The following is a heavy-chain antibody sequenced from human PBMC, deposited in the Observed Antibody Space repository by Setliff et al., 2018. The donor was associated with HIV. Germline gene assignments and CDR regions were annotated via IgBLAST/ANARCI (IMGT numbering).Heavy chain of an antibody. V-gene: IGHV3-48*01. D-gene: IGHD3-22*01. J-gene: IGHJ4*02. Sequence: PSETLSLTCVISGGSMGSHYWSWIRQSPGKGLEWISHIRGKSDIIKYAESVMGRFTISRDNAKNSLYLEMNSLRAEDTAIYYCARDYNYIFDSWGQGVLVTVSS. CDR1: GGSMGSHY. CDR2: IRGKSDII. CDR3: ARDYNYIFDS.